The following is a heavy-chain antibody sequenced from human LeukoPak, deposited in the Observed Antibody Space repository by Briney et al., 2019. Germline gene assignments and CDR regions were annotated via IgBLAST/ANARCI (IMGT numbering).Heavy chain of an antibody. Sequence: GGSLRLSCAASGFTFSSYSMNWVRQAPGKGLEWVSSISSSSSYIYYADSVKGRFTISRDNAKNSLYLQMNSLRAEDTAVYYCARAAPTIFGVVTIDYWGQGTLVTVSS. CDR2: ISSSSSYI. J-gene: IGHJ4*02. CDR1: GFTFSSYS. D-gene: IGHD3-3*01. V-gene: IGHV3-21*01. CDR3: ARAAPTIFGVVTIDY.